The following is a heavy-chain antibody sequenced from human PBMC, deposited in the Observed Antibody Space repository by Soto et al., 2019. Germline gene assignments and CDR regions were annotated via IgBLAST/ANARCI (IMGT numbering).Heavy chain of an antibody. CDR2: ISAYNGNT. J-gene: IGHJ3*02. D-gene: IGHD1-1*01. Sequence: ASVKVSCKASGYTFTSYGISWVRQAPGQGLEWMGWISAYNGNTNYAQKFQGWVTMTTDTSISTAYMELSRLRSDDTAVYYCARDFLGTTGAFDIWGQGTMVTVS. CDR1: GYTFTSYG. V-gene: IGHV1-18*01. CDR3: ARDFLGTTGAFDI.